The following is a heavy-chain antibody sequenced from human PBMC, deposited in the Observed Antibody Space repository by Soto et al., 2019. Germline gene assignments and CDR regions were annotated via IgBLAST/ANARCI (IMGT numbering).Heavy chain of an antibody. J-gene: IGHJ6*02. CDR2: IYYSGST. V-gene: IGHV4-39*07. CDR3: ARDNPVPCYYCMDF. Sequence: SQPVSLTCTVPGGSISSSGYYWGWFRQNPGKGLEWIGSIYYSGSTYYKPSLKSRVTISVDTSKNQFSLKLSSVTAADTAVSYFARDNPVPCYYCMDFSTRGTTVPFSS. CDR1: GGSISSSGYY.